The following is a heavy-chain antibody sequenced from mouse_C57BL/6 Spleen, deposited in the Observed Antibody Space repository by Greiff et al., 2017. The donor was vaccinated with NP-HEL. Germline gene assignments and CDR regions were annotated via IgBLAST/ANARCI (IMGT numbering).Heavy chain of an antibody. CDR1: GYTFTSYW. CDR3: AGSTAQVRYAMDY. CDR2: IDPSDSET. D-gene: IGHD3-2*02. Sequence: QVQLQQPGAELVRPGSSVKLSCKASGYTFTSYWMHWVKQRPIQGLEWIGNIDPSDSETHYNQKFKDKATLTVDKSSSTAYMQLSSLTSEDSAVYYCAGSTAQVRYAMDYWGQGTSVTVSS. J-gene: IGHJ4*01. V-gene: IGHV1-52*01.